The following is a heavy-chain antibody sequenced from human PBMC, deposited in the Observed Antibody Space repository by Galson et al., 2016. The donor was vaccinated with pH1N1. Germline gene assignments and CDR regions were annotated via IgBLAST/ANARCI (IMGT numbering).Heavy chain of an antibody. D-gene: IGHD3-22*01. J-gene: IGHJ4*02. CDR3: ARGGYWVY. CDR2: ISWNSGSI. CDR1: GFTFDDYA. V-gene: IGHV3-9*01. Sequence: SLRLSCAASGFTFDDYAMHWVRQAPGKGLEWVSGISWNSGSIDYADSVKGRFTISRDNAKNSLYLQMNSLRSDDTAVYYCARGGYWVYWGQGTLVTVSS.